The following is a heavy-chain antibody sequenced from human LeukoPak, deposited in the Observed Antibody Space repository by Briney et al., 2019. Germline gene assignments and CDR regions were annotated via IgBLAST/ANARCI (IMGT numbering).Heavy chain of an antibody. Sequence: PGGSLRLSCAASGFTFGDYPMHWPRQAPGKGLEWVSLISGDGGSSFQADSVRGRFTISRDNSKNSLYLEMNRLRSEDTAMYYCARDLGGSGRNWASNWFDPWGQGTLVTVSS. CDR2: ISGDGGSS. CDR3: ARDLGGSGRNWASNWFDP. CDR1: GFTFGDYP. V-gene: IGHV3-43*02. D-gene: IGHD1-26*01. J-gene: IGHJ5*02.